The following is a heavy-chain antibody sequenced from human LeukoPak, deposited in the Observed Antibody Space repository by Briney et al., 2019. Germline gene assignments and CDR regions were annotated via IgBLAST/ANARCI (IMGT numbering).Heavy chain of an antibody. D-gene: IGHD3-3*01. V-gene: IGHV3-23*01. J-gene: IGHJ4*02. CDR3: AKDEWKFDDFWSGYYTGWNDY. CDR1: GFTFSTYS. CDR2: ISGSGGST. Sequence: PGGSLRLSCAASGFTFSTYSMNWVRQAPGKGLEWVSAISGSGGSTYYADSVKGRFTISRDNSKNTLYLQMNSLRAEDTAVYYCAKDEWKFDDFWSGYYTGWNDYWGQGTLVTVSS.